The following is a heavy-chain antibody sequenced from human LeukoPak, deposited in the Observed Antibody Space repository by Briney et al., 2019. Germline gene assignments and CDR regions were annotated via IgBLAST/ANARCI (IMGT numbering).Heavy chain of an antibody. V-gene: IGHV3-30*02. CDR1: GFTFRSYG. Sequence: GGSLRLSCAASGFTFRSYGMHWVRQAPGKGLEWVAFIRYDGRNKYYADSVKGRFTISRDNSKNTLYLQMNSLRPEDMAIYYCAKNPEYSNGWAFDYWGQETLVTVSS. CDR2: IRYDGRNK. CDR3: AKNPEYSNGWAFDY. D-gene: IGHD6-19*01. J-gene: IGHJ4*02.